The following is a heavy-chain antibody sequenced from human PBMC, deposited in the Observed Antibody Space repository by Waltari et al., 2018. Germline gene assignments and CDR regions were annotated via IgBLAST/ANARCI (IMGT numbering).Heavy chain of an antibody. CDR2: IRYDGSNK. D-gene: IGHD2-21*02. J-gene: IGHJ4*02. V-gene: IGHV3-30*02. CDR3: ARGDRFFEIDY. CDR1: GFTFSSYG. Sequence: QVQLVESGGGVVQPGGSLRLSCAASGFTFSSYGMHWVRQAPGKGLEWVAFIRYDGSNKYYADSVKGRFTISRDNSKNTLYLQMNSLRAEDTAVYYCARGDRFFEIDYWGQGTLVTVSS.